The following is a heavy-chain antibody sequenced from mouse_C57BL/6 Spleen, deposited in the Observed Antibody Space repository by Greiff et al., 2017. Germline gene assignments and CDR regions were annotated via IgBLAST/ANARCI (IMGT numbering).Heavy chain of an antibody. J-gene: IGHJ2*01. V-gene: IGHV1-64*01. CDR3: ARDYYFDY. CDR1: GYTFTSYW. Sequence: QVQLQQSGAELVKPGASVKLSCKASGYTFTSYWMHWVKQRPGQGLEWIGMIHPNSGSTNYNEKFKGKATLTVDKSSSTAYMQLSSLTSEDSAVYYCARDYYFDYWGQGTTLTVAS. CDR2: IHPNSGST.